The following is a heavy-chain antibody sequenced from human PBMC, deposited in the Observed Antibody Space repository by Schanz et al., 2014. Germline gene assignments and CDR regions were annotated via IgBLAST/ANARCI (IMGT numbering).Heavy chain of an antibody. CDR1: GGSIRSGTYY. CDR3: ARDTTWRLDL. J-gene: IGHJ2*01. V-gene: IGHV4-61*02. Sequence: QVQLQESGPGLVKPSQTLSLTCTVSGGSIRSGTYYWSWIRQPAGKALEWVGRVFPKGITNYNPSRKSRVTISLDTSKNQFSLTLTSLTAADTAVYYCARDTTWRLDLWGRGTLVTVSS. D-gene: IGHD1-1*01. CDR2: VFPKGIT.